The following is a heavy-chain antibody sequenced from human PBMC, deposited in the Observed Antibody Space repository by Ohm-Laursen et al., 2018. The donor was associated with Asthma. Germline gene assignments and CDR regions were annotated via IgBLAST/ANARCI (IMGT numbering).Heavy chain of an antibody. J-gene: IGHJ6*02. V-gene: IGHV3-33*01. D-gene: IGHD4-17*01. CDR3: ARDAVTTSHSYYYYGMDV. Sequence: RSLRLSCTASGFTFSSYGMHWVRQAPGKGLEWVAVIWYDGRNKYYTDSVKGRFTISRDNSKNTLYLQMNSLRAEDTAVYYCARDAVTTSHSYYYYGMDVWGQGTTVTVSS. CDR2: IWYDGRNK. CDR1: GFTFSSYG.